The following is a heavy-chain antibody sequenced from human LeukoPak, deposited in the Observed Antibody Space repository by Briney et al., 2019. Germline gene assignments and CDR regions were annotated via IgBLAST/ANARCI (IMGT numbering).Heavy chain of an antibody. J-gene: IGHJ4*02. CDR1: GFTFGSYS. D-gene: IGHD1-26*01. V-gene: IGHV3-21*01. CDR3: AKDAVIVGATWPEY. CDR2: IDSNSNFM. Sequence: GGSLRLSCAASGFTFGSYSMTWVRQAPGKGLEWVSLIDSNSNFMNYADSVKGRFTISRDNSKNTLYLQMNSLRAEDTAVYYCAKDAVIVGATWPEYWGQGTLVTVSS.